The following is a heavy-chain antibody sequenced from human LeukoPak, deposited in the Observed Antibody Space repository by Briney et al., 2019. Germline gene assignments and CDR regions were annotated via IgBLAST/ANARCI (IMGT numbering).Heavy chain of an antibody. CDR2: INPNSGGT. CDR3: ARADYYDSSGYYYLYYFDY. CDR1: GYTFTCYY. D-gene: IGHD3-22*01. V-gene: IGHV1-2*06. Sequence: ASVKVSCKASGYTFTCYYMHWVRQAPGQGLEWVGRINPNSGGTNYAQKFQGRVTMTRDTSISTAYMELSRLRSDDTAVYYCARADYYDSSGYYYLYYFDYWGQGTLVTVSS. J-gene: IGHJ4*02.